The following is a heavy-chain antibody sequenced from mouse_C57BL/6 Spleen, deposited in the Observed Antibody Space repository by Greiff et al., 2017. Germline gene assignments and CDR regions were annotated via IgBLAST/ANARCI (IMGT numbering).Heavy chain of an antibody. CDR1: GFTFSDYG. D-gene: IGHD1-1*01. Sequence: EVKLVESGGGLVKPGGSLKLSCAASGFTFSDYGMHWVRQAPEKGLEWVAYISSGSSTIYYADTVKGRFTISRDNATNTLFLQMTSLRSEDTAMDYWARRGFITAAVGYYAMDYWGQGTSVTVSS. CDR2: ISSGSSTI. V-gene: IGHV5-17*01. J-gene: IGHJ4*01. CDR3: ARRGFITAAVGYYAMDY.